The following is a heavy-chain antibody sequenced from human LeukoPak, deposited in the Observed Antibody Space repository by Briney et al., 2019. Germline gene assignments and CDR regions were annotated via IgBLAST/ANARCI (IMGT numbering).Heavy chain of an antibody. V-gene: IGHV3-7*03. J-gene: IGHJ4*02. CDR1: GFTFSSYW. CDR2: IKQDGSEK. CDR3: AKDRDITMIVVVTPFDY. Sequence: PGGSLRLSCAASGFTFSSYWMSWVRQAPGKGLEWVANIKQDGSEKYYVDSVKGRFTISRDNSKNTLYLQMNSLRAEDTAVYYCAKDRDITMIVVVTPFDYWGQGTLVTVSS. D-gene: IGHD3-22*01.